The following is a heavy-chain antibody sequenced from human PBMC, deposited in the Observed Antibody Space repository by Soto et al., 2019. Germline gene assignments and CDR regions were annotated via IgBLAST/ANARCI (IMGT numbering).Heavy chain of an antibody. V-gene: IGHV1-18*01. D-gene: IGHD6-13*01. Sequence: QVQLVQSGAEVKKPGASVKVSCKASGYTFTSYGISWVRQAPGQGLEWMGWISAYSGNTNYAQKLQGRVTMTTDTTTSTAYMELMSLRSDDTAVYYCARIGAYSSSWYATSWFDPWGQGTLVTVSS. CDR3: ARIGAYSSSWYATSWFDP. CDR1: GYTFTSYG. J-gene: IGHJ5*02. CDR2: ISAYSGNT.